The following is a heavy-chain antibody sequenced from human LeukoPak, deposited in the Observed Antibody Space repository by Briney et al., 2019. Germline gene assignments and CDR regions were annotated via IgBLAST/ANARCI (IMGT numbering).Heavy chain of an antibody. V-gene: IGHV3-7*01. D-gene: IGHD3-22*01. CDR1: GFTVSSNY. CDR2: IKQDGSEK. J-gene: IGHJ3*02. Sequence: GGSLRLSCAASGFTVSSNYMSWVRQAPGKGLEWVANIKQDGSEKYYVDSVKGRFTISRDNAKNSLYLQMNSLRAEDTAVYYCARDSGVTAYYYDSSGYYGNDAFDIWGQGTMVTVSS. CDR3: ARDSGVTAYYYDSSGYYGNDAFDI.